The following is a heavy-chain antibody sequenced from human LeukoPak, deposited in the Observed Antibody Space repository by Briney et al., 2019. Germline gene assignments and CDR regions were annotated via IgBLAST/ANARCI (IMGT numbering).Heavy chain of an antibody. CDR2: IYTSGST. Sequence: PSETLSLTCTVSGGSISSYYWSWIRQPAGKGLEWIGRIYTSGSTSYNPSLKSRVTISVDKSKNQFSLKLSSVTAADTAVYYCARGGADYYDSSGYYFDYWGQGTLVTVSS. J-gene: IGHJ4*02. CDR1: GGSISSYY. D-gene: IGHD3-22*01. CDR3: ARGGADYYDSSGYYFDY. V-gene: IGHV4-4*07.